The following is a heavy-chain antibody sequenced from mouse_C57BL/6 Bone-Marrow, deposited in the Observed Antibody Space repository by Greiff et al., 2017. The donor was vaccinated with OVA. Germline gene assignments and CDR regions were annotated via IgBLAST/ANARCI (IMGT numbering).Heavy chain of an antibody. CDR2: INPSNGGT. CDR1: GYTFTSYW. V-gene: IGHV1-53*01. J-gene: IGHJ2*01. D-gene: IGHD2-4*01. CDR3: AYLLYYDYDVDY. Sequence: VQLQQPGTELVKPGASVKLSCKASGYTFTSYWMHWVKQRPGPGLEWIGNINPSNGGTNYNEKFKSKATLTVDKSSITAYMQLSSLTSEDSAVYYCAYLLYYDYDVDYWGQGTTLTVSS.